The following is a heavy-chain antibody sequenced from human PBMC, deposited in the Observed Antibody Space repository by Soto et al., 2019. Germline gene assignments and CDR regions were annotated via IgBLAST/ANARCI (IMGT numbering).Heavy chain of an antibody. CDR3: ARDHVVSRNWFDP. CDR2: ISTNGGST. D-gene: IGHD2-21*01. CDR1: GFTFSSYA. J-gene: IGHJ5*02. V-gene: IGHV3-64D*06. Sequence: PGGSLRLSCSASGFTFSSYAMHWVRQAPGKGLEYVSSISTNGGSTHYADSVKGRFTISRDNSKNTQYLQMSSLRADDTAVYYCARDHVVSRNWFDPWGQGTLVTVSS.